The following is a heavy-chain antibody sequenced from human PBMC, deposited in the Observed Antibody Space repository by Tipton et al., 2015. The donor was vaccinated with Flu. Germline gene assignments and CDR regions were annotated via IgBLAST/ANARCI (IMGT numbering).Heavy chain of an antibody. CDR3: ASHSYSRGRAGH. J-gene: IGHJ4*02. V-gene: IGHV4-39*07. CDR2: IDHSGTT. CDR1: GGSISGTNYY. D-gene: IGHD4-11*01. Sequence: LRLSCTVSGGSISGTNYYWGWIRQPPGKGLEWIGSIDHSGTTYYNPSLKSRVTISVDTSKNQFSLKLSSVTAADTAVFYCASHSYSRGRAGHWGQGTLVTVSS.